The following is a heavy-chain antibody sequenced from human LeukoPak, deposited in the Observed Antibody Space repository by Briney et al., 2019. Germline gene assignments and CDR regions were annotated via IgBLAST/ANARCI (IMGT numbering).Heavy chain of an antibody. J-gene: IGHJ6*02. D-gene: IGHD3-22*01. Sequence: SETLSLTCAVYGGSFSGYYWSWIRQPPGKGLEWIGEINHSGSTNYNPSLKSRVTISVDTSKNQFSLKLSSVTAADTAVYYSASGRYYYDSSGYYRRGMDVWGQGTTVTVSS. CDR2: INHSGST. CDR1: GGSFSGYY. V-gene: IGHV4-34*01. CDR3: ASGRYYYDSSGYYRRGMDV.